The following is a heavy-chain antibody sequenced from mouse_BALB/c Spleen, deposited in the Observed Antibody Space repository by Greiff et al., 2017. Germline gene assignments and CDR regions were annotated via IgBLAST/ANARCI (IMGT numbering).Heavy chain of an antibody. CDR1: GYSITSDYA. Sequence: EVKLQESGPGLVKPSQSLSLTCTVTGYSITSDYAWNWIRQFPGNKLEWMGYISYSGSTSYNPSLKSRISITRDTSKNQFFLQLNSVTTEDTATYYCARFLYDGYQYWGQGTTLTVSS. V-gene: IGHV3-2*02. J-gene: IGHJ2*01. CDR2: ISYSGST. CDR3: ARFLYDGYQY. D-gene: IGHD2-3*01.